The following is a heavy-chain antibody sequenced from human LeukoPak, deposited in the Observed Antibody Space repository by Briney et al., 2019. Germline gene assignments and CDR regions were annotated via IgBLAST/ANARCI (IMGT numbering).Heavy chain of an antibody. D-gene: IGHD4-17*01. J-gene: IGHJ5*02. CDR1: GFTFSSYA. V-gene: IGHV3-23*01. CDR2: ISGSGGST. CDR3: PKDPYYGDYAWFDP. Sequence: GGSVRLSCAASGFTFSSYAMSWVRQAPGKGLEWVSAISGSGGSTYYADSVKGRFTISRDNSKNTLYLQMNSLRAEDTAVYYCPKDPYYGDYAWFDPWGQGTLVTVSS.